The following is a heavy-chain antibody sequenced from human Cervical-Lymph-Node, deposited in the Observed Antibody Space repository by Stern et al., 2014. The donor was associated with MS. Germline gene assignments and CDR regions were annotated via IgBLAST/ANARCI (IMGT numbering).Heavy chain of an antibody. D-gene: IGHD3-9*01. J-gene: IGHJ3*02. CDR1: GGSISSGNYY. CDR2: IYSSGST. CDR3: ARGNYDVLTDNGGHGFDI. V-gene: IGHV4-61*02. Sequence: VQLVESGPGLVKPSQTLSLTCTVSGGSISSGNYYWSWIRQPAGEGLEWIGRIYSSGSTQYNPPLKSRVTITADTSTNTFSLRLSLVTAADTAVYYCARGNYDVLTDNGGHGFDIWGQGTMVTVSS.